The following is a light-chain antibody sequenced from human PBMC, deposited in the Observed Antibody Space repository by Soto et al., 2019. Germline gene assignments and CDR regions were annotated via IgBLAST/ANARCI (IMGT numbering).Light chain of an antibody. J-gene: IGLJ2*01. V-gene: IGLV2-14*03. CDR1: SSDVGGYNY. CDR2: DVS. CDR3: SSYTSTITLA. Sequence: QSALTQPASVSGSPGQSITISCPGPSSDVGGYNYVSWYQQHPGKAPKVMIYDVSNRPSGVSNRFSGSKSGNTASLTISGLQAEYEADYYCSSYTSTITLAFGGGAKLTVL.